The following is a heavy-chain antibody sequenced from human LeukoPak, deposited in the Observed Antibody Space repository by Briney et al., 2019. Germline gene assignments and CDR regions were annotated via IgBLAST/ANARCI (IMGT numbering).Heavy chain of an antibody. V-gene: IGHV4-59*11. CDR1: GGSISSHY. CDR2: IYYSGST. Sequence: KSSETLSLTCTVSGGSISSHYWSWIRQPPGKGLEWIGYIYYSGSTNYNPSLKSRVTISVDTSKNQFSLKLSSMTAADTAVYYCARAAQRYCSSTSCYTWFDYWGQGTLVTVSS. J-gene: IGHJ4*02. CDR3: ARAAQRYCSSTSCYTWFDY. D-gene: IGHD2-2*02.